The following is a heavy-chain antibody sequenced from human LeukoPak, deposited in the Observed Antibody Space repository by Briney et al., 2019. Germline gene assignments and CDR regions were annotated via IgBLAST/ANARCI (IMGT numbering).Heavy chain of an antibody. J-gene: IGHJ5*02. CDR2: IYHSGST. D-gene: IGHD3-10*01. V-gene: IGHV4-4*02. CDR3: ARGARYYYGSGISYWFDP. CDR1: GGSISSSNW. Sequence: SETLSLTCAVSGGSISSSNWWSWVRQPPGKGLEWIGEIYHSGSTNYNPSLKSRVTISVDKSKNQFSLKLSSVTAADTAVYYCARGARYYYGSGISYWFDPWGQGTLVTVSS.